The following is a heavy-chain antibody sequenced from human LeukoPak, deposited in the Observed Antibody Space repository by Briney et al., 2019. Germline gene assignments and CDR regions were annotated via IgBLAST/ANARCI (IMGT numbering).Heavy chain of an antibody. CDR2: ISYDGSNK. V-gene: IGHV3-30*18. J-gene: IGHJ4*02. CDR1: GFTFSSYG. D-gene: IGHD6-19*01. Sequence: QPGGSLRLSCAASGFTFSSYGMHWVRQAPGKGLEWMAVISYDGSNKYYADSVKGRFTISRDNSKNTLYLRMNSLRAEDTAVYYCAKDGGYSSGWFFDYWGQGTLVTVSS. CDR3: AKDGGYSSGWFFDY.